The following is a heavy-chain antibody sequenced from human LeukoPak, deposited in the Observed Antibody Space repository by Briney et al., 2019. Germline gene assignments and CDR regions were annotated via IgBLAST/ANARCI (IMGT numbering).Heavy chain of an antibody. D-gene: IGHD1-26*01. CDR2: IIPILGIA. CDR3: ARDWRYSGSYDLGNY. CDR1: GGTFSSYA. Sequence: GSSVKVSCKASGGTFSSYAISSVRQAPGQGLEWMGRIIPILGIANYAQKFQGRVTITADKSTSTAYMELSSLRSEDTAVYYCARDWRYSGSYDLGNYWGQGTLVTVSS. J-gene: IGHJ4*02. V-gene: IGHV1-69*04.